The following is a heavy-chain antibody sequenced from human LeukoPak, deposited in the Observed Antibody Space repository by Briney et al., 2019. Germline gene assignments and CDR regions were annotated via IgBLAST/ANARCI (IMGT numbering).Heavy chain of an antibody. D-gene: IGHD1-26*01. Sequence: GGSLRLSCAASRFTFSTYSMNWVRQAPAKGLEWVSSIDSTSTYIYYADSVKGRFTISRDNAKNSLYLQMDSLRAEDTAVYYCARDSLVGSTTPVFDYWGQGTLVTVSS. CDR3: ARDSLVGSTTPVFDY. CDR1: RFTFSTYS. V-gene: IGHV3-21*04. J-gene: IGHJ4*02. CDR2: IDSTSTYI.